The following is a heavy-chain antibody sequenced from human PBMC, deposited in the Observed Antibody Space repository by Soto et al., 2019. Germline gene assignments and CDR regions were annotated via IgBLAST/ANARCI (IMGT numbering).Heavy chain of an antibody. V-gene: IGHV3-33*01. CDR3: VRDDLYDDNGFDM. Sequence: QLHLVESGGGVVQPGRSLRLSCAGCGFTFSSYGIHWVRQAPGKGLEWVAVIGSTGTNKFYQDSVKGRFTISTDNFMNPLYLQTDSLKVEDTALYYCVRDDLYDDNGFDMWGQATMVAVSS. D-gene: IGHD3-22*01. J-gene: IGHJ3*02. CDR2: IGSTGTNK. CDR1: GFTFSSYG.